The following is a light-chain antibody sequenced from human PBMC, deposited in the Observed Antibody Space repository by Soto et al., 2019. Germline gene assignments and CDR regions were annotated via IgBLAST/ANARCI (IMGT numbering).Light chain of an antibody. CDR2: EVS. CDR3: SSYTRTSSSV. CDR1: SGDVGGYNF. Sequence: QSVLTQPASVSGSPGQSITISCTGTSGDVGGYNFVSWYQQHPGKAPKLMIYEVSNRPSGVSNRFSGSKSGNTASLTISGLQAEDEADYYCSSYTRTSSSVFATGPKANVL. V-gene: IGLV2-14*01. J-gene: IGLJ1*01.